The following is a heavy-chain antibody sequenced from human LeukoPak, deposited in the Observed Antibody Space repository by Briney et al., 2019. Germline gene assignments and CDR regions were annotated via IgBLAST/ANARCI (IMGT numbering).Heavy chain of an antibody. CDR3: ARGISRRYDFRSGYYYYYYMDV. Sequence: SSETLSLTCAVYGGSFSGYYWSWIRQPPGKGLEWIGEINHSGSTNYNPSLKSRVTISVDTSKNQFSLKLSSVTAADTAVYYCARGISRRYDFRSGYYYYYYMDVWGKGTTVTVSS. D-gene: IGHD3-3*01. V-gene: IGHV4-34*01. J-gene: IGHJ6*03. CDR2: INHSGST. CDR1: GGSFSGYY.